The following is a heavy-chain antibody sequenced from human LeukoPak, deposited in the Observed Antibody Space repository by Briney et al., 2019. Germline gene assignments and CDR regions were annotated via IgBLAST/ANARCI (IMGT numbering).Heavy chain of an antibody. D-gene: IGHD2-2*01. J-gene: IGHJ4*02. V-gene: IGHV1-2*02. CDR3: ARELTDVITHVVVPAVSPFDY. Sequence: GASVKVSCKASGYTFTGYYMHWVRQAPGQGLEWMGWINPNSGGTNYAQKFQGRVTMTRDTSISTAYMELSRLRSDDTAVYYCARELTDVITHVVVPAVSPFDYWGQGTLVTVSS. CDR1: GYTFTGYY. CDR2: INPNSGGT.